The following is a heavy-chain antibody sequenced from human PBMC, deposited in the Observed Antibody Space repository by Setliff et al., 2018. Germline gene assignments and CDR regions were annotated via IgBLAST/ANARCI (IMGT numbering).Heavy chain of an antibody. Sequence: GGSLRLSCAASGFTFSTHSMNWVRQAPGKGLEWVSSISRSSTYIYYADSMKGRFTISRDNAKNSLYLQMNSLRAEDTSVYYCASAGHSGSWFPFDAFHIWGQGTMVTVSS. J-gene: IGHJ3*02. V-gene: IGHV3-21*01. CDR3: ASAGHSGSWFPFDAFHI. D-gene: IGHD6-13*01. CDR2: ISRSSTYI. CDR1: GFTFSTHS.